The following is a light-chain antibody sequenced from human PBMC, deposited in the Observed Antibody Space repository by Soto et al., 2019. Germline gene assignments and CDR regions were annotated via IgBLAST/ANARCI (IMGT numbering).Light chain of an antibody. CDR1: SSDVGGYNS. CDR2: DVS. V-gene: IGLV2-14*01. J-gene: IGLJ3*02. Sequence: QSALTQPASVSGSPRQSITISCTGTSSDVGGYNSVSWYQQHPGKAPKLMIYDVSNRPSGVSNRFSGSKSGNTASLTISGLQAEDEADYYCSSYTSSSTLHLVFGGGTKLTVL. CDR3: SSYTSSSTLHLV.